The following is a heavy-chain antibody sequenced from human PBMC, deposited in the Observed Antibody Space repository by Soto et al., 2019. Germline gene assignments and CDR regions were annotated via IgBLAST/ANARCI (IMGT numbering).Heavy chain of an antibody. J-gene: IGHJ3*02. CDR3: ARSTVGYAFDI. V-gene: IGHV3-13*05. Sequence: GSLKLSRAASGFTFSSYDMHWVRQATGKGLEWVSAIGTAGDPYYPGSVKGRFTISRENAKNSLYLQMNSLRAGDTAVYYCARSTVGYAFDIWGQGTMVTVSS. CDR2: IGTAGDP. D-gene: IGHD4-17*01. CDR1: GFTFSSYD.